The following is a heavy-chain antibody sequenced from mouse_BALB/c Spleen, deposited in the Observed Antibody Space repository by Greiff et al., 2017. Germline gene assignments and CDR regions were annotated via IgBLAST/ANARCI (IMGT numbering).Heavy chain of an antibody. V-gene: IGHV1-54*03. CDR2: INPGSGGT. D-gene: IGHD1-1*01. J-gene: IGHJ1*01. Sequence: VKLMESGAELVRPGTSVKVSCKASGYAFTNYLIEWVKQRPGQGLEWIGVINPGSGGTNYNEKFKGKATLTADKSSSTAYMQLSSLTSDDSAVYFCARSSTVLYWYFDVWGAGTTVTVSS. CDR3: ARSSTVLYWYFDV. CDR1: GYAFTNYL.